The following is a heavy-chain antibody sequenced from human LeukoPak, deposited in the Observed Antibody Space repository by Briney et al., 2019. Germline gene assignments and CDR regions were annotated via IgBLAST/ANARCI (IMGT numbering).Heavy chain of an antibody. CDR3: ARDRQDYDLLTGYDF. CDR1: GFTFRMYS. D-gene: IGHD3-9*01. Sequence: GGSLRLSCEASGFTFRMYSLNWVRQAPGKGLEWVAYIRSSSTTIHYADSVKGRFTISRDNAKNSLYLQMNSLKDEDTGVYYCARDRQDYDLLTGYDFWGQGTLVTVSS. V-gene: IGHV3-48*02. J-gene: IGHJ4*02. CDR2: IRSSSTTI.